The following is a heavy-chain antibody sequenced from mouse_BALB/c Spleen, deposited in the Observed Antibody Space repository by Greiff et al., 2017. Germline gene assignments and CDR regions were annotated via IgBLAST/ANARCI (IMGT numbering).Heavy chain of an antibody. CDR3: ARGQGDIYAMDY. CDR1: GYTFTDYN. V-gene: IGHV1-18*01. D-gene: IGHD2-13*01. CDR2: INPNYDST. Sequence: EVKLLQSGAELVKPGASVKISCTASGYTFTDYNMDWVQQSHGKSLEWIGDINPNYDSTGYNRKFKGKATLTVDKSSSTDYMELRSLTSEDTAVDYCARGQGDIYAMDYWGQGTSVTVSS. J-gene: IGHJ4*01.